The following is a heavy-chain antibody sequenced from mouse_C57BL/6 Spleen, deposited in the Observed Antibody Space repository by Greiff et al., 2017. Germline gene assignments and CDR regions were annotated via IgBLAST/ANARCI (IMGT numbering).Heavy chain of an antibody. D-gene: IGHD3-2*02. CDR3: APLDSSGYGFAY. Sequence: EVKVEESGAELVKPGASVKLSCTASGFNIKDYYMHWVKQRTEQGLEWIGRIDPEDGETKYAPKFQGKATITADTSSNTAYLQLSSLTSEDTAVYYCAPLDSSGYGFAYWGQGTLVTVSA. J-gene: IGHJ3*01. V-gene: IGHV14-2*01. CDR1: GFNIKDYY. CDR2: IDPEDGET.